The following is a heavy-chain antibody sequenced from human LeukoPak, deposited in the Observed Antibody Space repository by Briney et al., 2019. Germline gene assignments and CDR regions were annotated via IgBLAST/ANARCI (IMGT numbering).Heavy chain of an antibody. V-gene: IGHV1-69*04. CDR1: GYTFTSYG. Sequence: GASVKVSCKASGYTFTSYGISWVRQAPGQGLEWMGRIIPILGIANYAQKFQGRVTITADKSTSTAYMELSSLRSEDTAVYYCASGVGVGAYGVDVWGQGTTVTVSS. CDR3: ASGVGVGAYGVDV. D-gene: IGHD1-26*01. CDR2: IIPILGIA. J-gene: IGHJ6*02.